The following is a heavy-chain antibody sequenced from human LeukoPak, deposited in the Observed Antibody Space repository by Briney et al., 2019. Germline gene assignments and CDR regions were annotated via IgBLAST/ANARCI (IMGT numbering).Heavy chain of an antibody. J-gene: IGHJ6*02. CDR3: ATRGGWDYYYYGMDV. Sequence: ASVKVSCTVSGYTLTELSMHWVRQAPGKGLEWMGGFDPEDGETIYAQKFQGRVTMTEDTSTDTAYMELSSLRSEDTAVYYCATRGGWDYYYYGMDVWGQGTTVTVSS. CDR2: FDPEDGET. D-gene: IGHD3-16*01. V-gene: IGHV1-24*01. CDR1: GYTLTELS.